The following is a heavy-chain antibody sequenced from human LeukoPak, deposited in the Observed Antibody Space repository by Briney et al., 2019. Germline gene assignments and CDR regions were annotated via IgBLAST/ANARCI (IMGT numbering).Heavy chain of an antibody. CDR3: ARTYYYDMGAFDI. D-gene: IGHD3-22*01. CDR2: IYYSGST. CDR1: GGSISSYY. J-gene: IGHJ3*02. Sequence: PSETLSLTCTVSGGSISSYYWSWTRQPPGKGLEWIGYIYYSGSTNYNPSLKSRVTISVDTSKNQFSLKLSSVTAADTAVYYCARTYYYDMGAFDIWGQGTMVTVSS. V-gene: IGHV4-59*08.